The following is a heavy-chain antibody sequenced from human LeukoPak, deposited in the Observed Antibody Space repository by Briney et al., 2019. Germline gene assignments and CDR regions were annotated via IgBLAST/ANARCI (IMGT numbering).Heavy chain of an antibody. J-gene: IGHJ3*02. CDR3: AKLGDCSSTSCYTSDAFDI. D-gene: IGHD2-2*02. V-gene: IGHV3-30-3*02. Sequence: GGSLRLSCAASGFTFSSYAMHWVRQAPGKGLEWVAGISYDGSNKYYADSVKGRFTISRDNSKNTLYLQMNSLRAEDTAVYYCAKLGDCSSTSCYTSDAFDIWGQETMVTVSS. CDR1: GFTFSSYA. CDR2: ISYDGSNK.